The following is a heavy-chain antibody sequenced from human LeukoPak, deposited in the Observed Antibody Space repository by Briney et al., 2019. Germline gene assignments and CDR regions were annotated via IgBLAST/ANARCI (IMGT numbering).Heavy chain of an antibody. CDR1: GGSLSPYY. D-gene: IGHD5-18*01. CDR2: IYSSGTT. V-gene: IGHV4-4*07. Sequence: PSETLCLTCTISGGSLSPYYWNWIRQPAGKGLEWIGRIYSSGTTNYNPSLRSRVSMSVDTSKNQFSLKLSSVIAADTAVYYCARGGGYSYGYVFDYWGQGTLVTVSS. CDR3: ARGGGYSYGYVFDY. J-gene: IGHJ4*02.